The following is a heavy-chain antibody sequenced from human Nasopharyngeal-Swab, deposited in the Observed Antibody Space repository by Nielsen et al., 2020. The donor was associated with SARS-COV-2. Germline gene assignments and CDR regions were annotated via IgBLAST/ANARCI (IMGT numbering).Heavy chain of an antibody. CDR2: IYYSGST. D-gene: IGHD6-13*01. Sequence: SETLSLTCTVSGGSISSGDYYWSWIRQPPGKGLEWIGYIYYSGSTYYNPSLKSRVTISVDTSKNQFPLKLSSVTAADTAVYYCARMDFIASRDYWGQGTLVTVSS. CDR3: ARMDFIASRDY. CDR1: GGSISSGDYY. V-gene: IGHV4-30-4*01. J-gene: IGHJ4*02.